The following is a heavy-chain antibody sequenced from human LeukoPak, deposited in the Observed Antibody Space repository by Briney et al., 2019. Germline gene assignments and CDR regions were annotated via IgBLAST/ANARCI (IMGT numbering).Heavy chain of an antibody. Sequence: SGGSLRLSCAASGFTFTNYGMHWVRQAPGKGLEWVTFIRYDGNNEYYADSVKGRFTISRDNSKNTLYLQMNSLRAEDTALYYCAKDSAQIVYSYAGEVMDVWGRGTTVTVSS. CDR1: GFTFTNYG. D-gene: IGHD3-16*01. CDR3: AKDSAQIVYSYAGEVMDV. V-gene: IGHV3-30*02. CDR2: IRYDGNNE. J-gene: IGHJ6*03.